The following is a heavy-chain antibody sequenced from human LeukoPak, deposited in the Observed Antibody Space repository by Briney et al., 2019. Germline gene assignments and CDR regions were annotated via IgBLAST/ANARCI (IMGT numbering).Heavy chain of an antibody. J-gene: IGHJ4*02. CDR3: AREDYYDSGSSDY. Sequence: GASVKVSCKASGGTFSSYAISWVRQAPGQGLEWMGGIIPIIDTPNYAQKFQGRVTITADESTSTAFMELSSLRSEDTAIYYCAREDYYDSGSSDYWGQGTLVTVSS. D-gene: IGHD3-22*01. CDR1: GGTFSSYA. V-gene: IGHV1-69*13. CDR2: IIPIIDTP.